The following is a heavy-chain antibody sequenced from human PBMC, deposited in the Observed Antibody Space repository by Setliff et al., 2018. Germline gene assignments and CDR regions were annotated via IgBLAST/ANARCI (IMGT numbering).Heavy chain of an antibody. CDR3: ARGVSEYYYDSSGNYYMDV. CDR1: GFTFTDYY. D-gene: IGHD3-22*01. Sequence: ASVKVSCKASGFTFTDYYIHWVRQAPGQGLEWMGWINPDNGGTNYAQKFQGRVTLTRDTSISTAYMELSRLRSDDTAVYYCARGVSEYYYDSSGNYYMDVGGKGTTVTVSS. V-gene: IGHV1-2*02. J-gene: IGHJ6*03. CDR2: INPDNGGT.